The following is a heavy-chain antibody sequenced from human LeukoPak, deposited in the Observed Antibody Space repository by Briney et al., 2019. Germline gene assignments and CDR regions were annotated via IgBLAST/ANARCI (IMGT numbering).Heavy chain of an antibody. V-gene: IGHV3-7*04. Sequence: GGSLRLSCAASGFSFSGYWMTWVRQAPGKGLEWVANTKQDESEKYYVDSVKGRFTISRDNAKNSLYLQMNSLRGEDTAVYYCARDRDYYNYFEYWGQGTLVTVSS. D-gene: IGHD3-10*01. CDR1: GFSFSGYW. CDR3: ARDRDYYNYFEY. J-gene: IGHJ4*02. CDR2: TKQDESEK.